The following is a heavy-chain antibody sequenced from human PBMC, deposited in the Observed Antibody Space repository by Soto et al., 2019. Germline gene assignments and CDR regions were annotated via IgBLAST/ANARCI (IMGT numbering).Heavy chain of an antibody. CDR3: ARGQNYFDSRDYYFDI. J-gene: IGHJ4*02. CDR2: VNYSGST. V-gene: IGHV4-34*01. D-gene: IGHD3-22*01. CDR1: GGAFSGYY. Sequence: PSETLSLTCAVSGGAFSGYYWSWIRQPPGKGLEWIGEVNYSGSTNYNPSLKSRVTMSVDTSKNQIALRVTSVTAAETAVYYCARGQNYFDSRDYYFDIRGKGTLVTVSS.